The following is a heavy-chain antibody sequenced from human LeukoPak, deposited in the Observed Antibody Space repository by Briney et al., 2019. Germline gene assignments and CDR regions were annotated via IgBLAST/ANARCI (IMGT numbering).Heavy chain of an antibody. J-gene: IGHJ6*03. Sequence: PSETLSLTCTVSGGSISSNYWSWIRQPPGKGLEWIGYIYYSGSTNYNPSLKSRVTMSVDTSKNQFSLKLSSVTAADTAVYYCARVDSNYDYYYYMDVWGKGTTVTVSS. V-gene: IGHV4-59*12. CDR1: GGSISSNY. CDR3: ARVDSNYDYYYYMDV. D-gene: IGHD4-11*01. CDR2: IYYSGST.